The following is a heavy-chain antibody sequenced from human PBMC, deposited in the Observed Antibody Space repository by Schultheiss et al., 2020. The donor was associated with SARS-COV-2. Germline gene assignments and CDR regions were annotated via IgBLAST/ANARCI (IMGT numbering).Heavy chain of an antibody. CDR2: ISGSGGSI. Sequence: GGSLRLSCAASGFTVSSNYMSWVRQAPGKGLEWVSVISGSGGSIGYADSVKGRFTISRDNAKNSLYLQMNSLRAEDMALYYCAKDIGGGYYGSGSSLYYYYGMDVWGQGTTVTVSS. CDR1: GFTVSSNY. J-gene: IGHJ6*02. V-gene: IGHV3-9*03. CDR3: AKDIGGGYYGSGSSLYYYYGMDV. D-gene: IGHD3-10*01.